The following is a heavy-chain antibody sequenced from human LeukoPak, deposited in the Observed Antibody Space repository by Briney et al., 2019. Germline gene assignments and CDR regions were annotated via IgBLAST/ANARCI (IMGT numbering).Heavy chain of an antibody. CDR3: AREGPGVYYGSGSFNWFDP. V-gene: IGHV4-34*01. CDR1: GGSFSGYY. J-gene: IGHJ5*02. CDR2: INHSGSN. Sequence: PSETLSLTCAVYGGSFSGYYWSWIRQPPGKGREWIGEINHSGSNNYNPSLKGRVTMSVDTSKNQFSLKLSSVTAADTAVYYCAREGPGVYYGSGSFNWFDPWGQGTLVTVSS. D-gene: IGHD3-10*01.